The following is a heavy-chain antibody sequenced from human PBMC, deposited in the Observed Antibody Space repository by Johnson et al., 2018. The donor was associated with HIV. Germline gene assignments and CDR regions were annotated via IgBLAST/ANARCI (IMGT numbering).Heavy chain of an antibody. V-gene: IGHV3-30*04. J-gene: IGHJ3*02. CDR1: GFTFRSYA. D-gene: IGHD6-13*01. CDR2: MSYDGSNK. CDR3: VRPAAAGRDDAFDI. Sequence: QVQLVESGGDVVQPGRSLRLSCAASGFTFRSYAMHWVRQAPGKGLEWVAVMSYDGSNKYYADSVKGRFTISRDNSKNTLYLQMNSLRAEDTAVYYCVRPAAAGRDDAFDIWGQGTMVTVSS.